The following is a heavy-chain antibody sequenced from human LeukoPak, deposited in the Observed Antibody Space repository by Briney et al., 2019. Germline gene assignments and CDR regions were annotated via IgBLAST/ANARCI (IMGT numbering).Heavy chain of an antibody. CDR1: GYGFSNSW. J-gene: IGHJ4*02. CDR2: IYPGDSDT. Sequence: GESLKISCYGSGYGFSNSWIGWVRQMPGKGLEWMGFIYPGDSDTRYSPSFQAQVTISADKSIGTAFLQWRSLKASDTAMYYCAVGTTPYFVDYWGQGTLVTVSS. V-gene: IGHV5-51*01. D-gene: IGHD2/OR15-2a*01. CDR3: AVGTTPYFVDY.